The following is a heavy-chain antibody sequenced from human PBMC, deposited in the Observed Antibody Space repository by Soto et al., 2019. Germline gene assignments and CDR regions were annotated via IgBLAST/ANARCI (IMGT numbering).Heavy chain of an antibody. CDR1: GDSVSSNTAA. CDR2: TYYRSSWRH. D-gene: IGHD6-19*01. J-gene: IGHJ4*02. Sequence: QVNLQQSGPGLVKPSQTLSLTCAISGDSVSSNTAAWNWIRSSPARGLEWLGRTYYRSSWRHDYAVSVKSRITVNAETSNNRFSLQLNSVTPDDTAVYYCVRGVAGTGFDLWGQGTLVTVPS. CDR3: VRGVAGTGFDL. V-gene: IGHV6-1*01.